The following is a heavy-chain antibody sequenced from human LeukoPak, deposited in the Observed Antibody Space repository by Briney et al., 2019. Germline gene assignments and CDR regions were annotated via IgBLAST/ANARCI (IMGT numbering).Heavy chain of an antibody. Sequence: SVKVSCKASGGTFSSYAISWVRQAPGQGLEWMGGIIPIFGTANYAQKFQGRVTITADESTSTAYMELGSLRSEDTAVYYCASPRRIAARPLYYYYMDVWGKGTTVTVSS. CDR2: IIPIFGTA. J-gene: IGHJ6*03. V-gene: IGHV1-69*01. CDR3: ASPRRIAARPLYYYYMDV. CDR1: GGTFSSYA. D-gene: IGHD6-6*01.